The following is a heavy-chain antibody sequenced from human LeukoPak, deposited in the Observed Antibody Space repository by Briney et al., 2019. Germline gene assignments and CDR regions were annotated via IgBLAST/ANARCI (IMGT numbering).Heavy chain of an antibody. J-gene: IGHJ2*01. CDR1: GFTFSSYG. V-gene: IGHV3-23*01. CDR2: ISGSGGST. CDR3: ARVGLYSSSWPTRLGWYFDL. D-gene: IGHD6-13*01. Sequence: GGSLRLSCAASGFTFSSYGMSWVRQAPGKGLEWVSAISGSGGSTYYADSVKGRFTISRDNSKNTLYLQMNSLRAEDTAVYYCARVGLYSSSWPTRLGWYFDLWGRGTLVTVSS.